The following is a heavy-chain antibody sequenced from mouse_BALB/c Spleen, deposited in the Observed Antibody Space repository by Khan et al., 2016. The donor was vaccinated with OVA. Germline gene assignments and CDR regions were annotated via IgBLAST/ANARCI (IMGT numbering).Heavy chain of an antibody. J-gene: IGHJ3*01. CDR3: VRDGAYHRNDGWFAY. Sequence: QVQLKESGAELARPGASVKMSCKASGYTFTSYTIHWIKLRPGQGLEWIGFINPSNGYTNYNQKFKDKATLTADKSSTTVYMQLSSLTSDDSAVYNCVRDGAYHRNDGWFAYWGQGTVVTVSA. CDR1: GYTFTSYT. CDR2: INPSNGYT. V-gene: IGHV1-4*01. D-gene: IGHD2-14*01.